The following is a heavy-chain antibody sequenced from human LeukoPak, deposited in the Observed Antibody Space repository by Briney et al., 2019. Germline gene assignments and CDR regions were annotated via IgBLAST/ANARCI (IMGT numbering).Heavy chain of an antibody. V-gene: IGHV3-30*04. CDR3: VRWSGTYPLYYLDY. Sequence: GGSLRLSCAASGFTFSSYSMSWVRQAPGKGLECVASIRHDGGDKYYSESVKGRFTISKDNTKNRLFLYMNSLRPEDTAVYYCVRWSGTYPLYYLDYWGQGTLVTVSS. CDR2: IRHDGGDK. CDR1: GFTFSSYS. D-gene: IGHD1-26*01. J-gene: IGHJ4*02.